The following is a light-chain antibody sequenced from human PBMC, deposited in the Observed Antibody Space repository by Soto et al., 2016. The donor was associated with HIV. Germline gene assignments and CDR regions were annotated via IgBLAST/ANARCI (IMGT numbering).Light chain of an antibody. CDR1: QSINKW. J-gene: IGKJ2*01. CDR2: KAS. CDR3: QQYNSYPYT. Sequence: DIQMTQSPSSLSASVGDRVTITCRASQSINKWLAWYQQKPGKAPNLLIYKASTSQSGVPSTFSGSGSGTEFTLIISSLQPDDFATYYCQQYNSYPYTFGQGTKLEIK. V-gene: IGKV1-5*03.